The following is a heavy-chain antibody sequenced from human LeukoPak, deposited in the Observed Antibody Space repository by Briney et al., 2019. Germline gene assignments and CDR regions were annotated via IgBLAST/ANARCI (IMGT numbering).Heavy chain of an antibody. Sequence: ASVQVSCKASGYTFTSYGISWVRQAPGQGLEWMGRIIPIIGIANYAQKFQGRVTITADKSTSTAYMELSSLRSEDTAVYYCAKNLGPGSYSARFDPWGQGTLVTVSS. CDR2: IIPIIGIA. D-gene: IGHD3-10*01. V-gene: IGHV1-69*04. J-gene: IGHJ5*02. CDR3: AKNLGPGSYSARFDP. CDR1: GYTFTSYG.